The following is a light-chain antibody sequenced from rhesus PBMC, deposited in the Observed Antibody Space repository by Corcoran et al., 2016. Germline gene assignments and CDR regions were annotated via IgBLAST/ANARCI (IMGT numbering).Light chain of an antibody. CDR2: AAS. J-gene: IGKJ4*01. CDR3: QQHNSHPLT. Sequence: DIQMTQSPSSLSASVGDRVTITCRASQTISSYLAWYQHKPGKVPKLLIYAASSLESGVPSRFSGSGAGTEFTLTLSSLQPEDFATYYYQQHNSHPLTFGGGTKVEIK. CDR1: QTISSY. V-gene: IGKV1-44*02.